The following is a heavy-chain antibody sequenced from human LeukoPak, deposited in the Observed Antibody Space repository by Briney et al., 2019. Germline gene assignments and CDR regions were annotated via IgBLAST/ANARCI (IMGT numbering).Heavy chain of an antibody. CDR3: ARAGSAAAGTFDY. V-gene: IGHV1-18*01. Sequence: ASVKVSCKASGYTFSIYGFSWVRQAPGQGLEWMGWISAYNGNTNYAQKFQGRVTMTTDTSTSTAHMELRSLRSDDTAVYYCARAGSAAAGTFDYWGQGTLVTVSS. CDR2: ISAYNGNT. CDR1: GYTFSIYG. D-gene: IGHD6-13*01. J-gene: IGHJ4*02.